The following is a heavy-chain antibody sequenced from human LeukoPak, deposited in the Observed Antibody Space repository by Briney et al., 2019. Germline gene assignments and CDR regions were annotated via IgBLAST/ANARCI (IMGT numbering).Heavy chain of an antibody. Sequence: SETLSLTCTVSGGSITSDGYYWSWIRQHPGKGLEWIGYIYYSGSTYHNPSLKSRVTISVDTSKNQFSLKLSSVTAADTAVYYCARSEPRGDFKGYDYWGQGSLVTVSS. CDR3: ARSEPRGDFKGYDY. V-gene: IGHV4-31*03. CDR1: GGSITSDGYY. D-gene: IGHD2-21*01. J-gene: IGHJ4*02. CDR2: IYYSGST.